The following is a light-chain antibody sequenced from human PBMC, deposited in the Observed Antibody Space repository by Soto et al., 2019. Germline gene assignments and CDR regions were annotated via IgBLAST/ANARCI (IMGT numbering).Light chain of an antibody. CDR1: SGHSSYA. CDR2: LNSDGSH. J-gene: IGLJ2*01. V-gene: IGLV4-69*01. Sequence: QLVLTQSPSASASLGASVNLTCTLSSGHSSYAIAWHQQQPEKGPRYLMNLNSDGSHSKGDGIPDRFSGSNSGAERYLTISSLQSEDEADYYCQTWDTGIVVFGGGTKLTVL. CDR3: QTWDTGIVV.